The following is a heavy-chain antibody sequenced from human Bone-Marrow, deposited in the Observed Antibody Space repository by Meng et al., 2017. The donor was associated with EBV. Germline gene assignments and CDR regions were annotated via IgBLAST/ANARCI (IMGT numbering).Heavy chain of an antibody. CDR2: MNPDSGDT. V-gene: IGHV1-8*01. Sequence: LVQAGAEGKEPGAQATAYCKGSGYPSTRYDINWWRQAPGQGLEWMGWMNPDSGDTGYVQKFQGRVTMTRNISINTAYMDLSSLRSEDTAVYYCARDVYASGSYRSDPWGQGTLVTVSS. J-gene: IGHJ5*02. D-gene: IGHD3-10*01. CDR3: ARDVYASGSYRSDP. CDR1: GYPSTRYD.